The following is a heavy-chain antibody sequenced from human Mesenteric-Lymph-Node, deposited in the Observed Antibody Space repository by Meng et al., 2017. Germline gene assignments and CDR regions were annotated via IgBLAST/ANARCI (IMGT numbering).Heavy chain of an antibody. CDR3: ARVEDHSSGWYAWIDY. D-gene: IGHD6-19*01. V-gene: IGHV3-21*01. Sequence: GESLKISCAASGFTFDDYAMHWVRQAPGKGLEWVSSISSSSSYISYADSVKGRFTISRDNAKKSLYLQMNSLRAEDTAVYYCARVEDHSSGWYAWIDYWGHGTPVTVSS. J-gene: IGHJ4*01. CDR2: ISSSSSYI. CDR1: GFTFDDYA.